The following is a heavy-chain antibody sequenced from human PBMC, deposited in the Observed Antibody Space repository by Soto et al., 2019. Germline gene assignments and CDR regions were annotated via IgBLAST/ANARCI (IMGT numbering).Heavy chain of an antibody. J-gene: IGHJ4*02. CDR3: ATAYYDILTGYYDGYFDY. D-gene: IGHD3-9*01. CDR1: GFTFSSYG. V-gene: IGHV3-33*01. Sequence: GGSLRLSCAASGFTFSSYGMHWVRQAPGKGLEWVAVIWYDGSNKYYADSVKGRFTISRDNSKNTLYLQMNSLRAEDTAVYYSATAYYDILTGYYDGYFDYWGQGTLVTVSS. CDR2: IWYDGSNK.